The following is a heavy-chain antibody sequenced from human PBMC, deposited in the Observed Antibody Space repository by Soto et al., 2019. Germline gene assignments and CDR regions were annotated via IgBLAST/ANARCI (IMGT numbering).Heavy chain of an antibody. J-gene: IGHJ6*02. CDR1: GDSVSSNSAA. V-gene: IGHV6-1*01. D-gene: IGHD3-9*01. Sequence: SQTLSLTCAISGDSVSSNSAAWNWIRQSPSRGLEWLGRTYYRSKWYNDYAVSVKSRITINPDTSKNQFSLQLNSVTPEDTAVYYCARDLAALRYFDWLPDYYYYGMDVWGQGTTVTSP. CDR3: ARDLAALRYFDWLPDYYYYGMDV. CDR2: TYYRSKWYN.